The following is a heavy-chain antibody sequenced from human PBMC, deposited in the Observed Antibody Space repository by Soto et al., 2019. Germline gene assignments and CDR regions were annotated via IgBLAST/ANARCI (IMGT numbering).Heavy chain of an antibody. CDR1: GFTFGSYA. CDR3: ATDSFRSGIAVAGNY. CDR2: MSFGGGST. J-gene: IGHJ4*02. V-gene: IGHV3-23*01. D-gene: IGHD6-19*01. Sequence: EVQLLESGGGLIQPGGSLRLSCAASGFTFGSYAMTWGRQAPGKGLEWVSAMSFGGGSTYYADSVKGRFTISRDNSKNTLYLQMTSLRTEDTAIYYCATDSFRSGIAVAGNYWGQGTLVTVSS.